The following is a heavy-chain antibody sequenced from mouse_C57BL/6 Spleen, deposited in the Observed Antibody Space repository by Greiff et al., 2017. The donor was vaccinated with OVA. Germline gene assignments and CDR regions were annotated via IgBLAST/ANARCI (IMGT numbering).Heavy chain of an antibody. CDR2: ISGGGGNT. J-gene: IGHJ4*01. CDR3: ARQNYSNYGYYAMDY. V-gene: IGHV5-9*01. CDR1: GFTFSSYT. D-gene: IGHD2-5*01. Sequence: EVQRVESGGGLVKPGGSLKLSCAASGFTFSSYTMSWVRQTPEKRLEWVATISGGGGNTYYPDSVKGRFTISRDNAKNTLYLQMSSLRSEDTALYYCARQNYSNYGYYAMDYWGQGTSVTVSS.